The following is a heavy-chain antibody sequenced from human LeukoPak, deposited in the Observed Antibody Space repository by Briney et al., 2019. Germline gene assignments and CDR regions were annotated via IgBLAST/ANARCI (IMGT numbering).Heavy chain of an antibody. Sequence: SVNVSCKASGGTFSSYAISWVRQAPGQGLEWMGGIIPIFGTANYAQKFQGRVTITADESTSTAYMELSSLRSEDTAVCYCARASDYSLGYYYGTDVWGQETTVTVSS. V-gene: IGHV1-69*13. D-gene: IGHD4-17*01. CDR2: IIPIFGTA. CDR3: ARASDYSLGYYYGTDV. CDR1: GGTFSSYA. J-gene: IGHJ6*02.